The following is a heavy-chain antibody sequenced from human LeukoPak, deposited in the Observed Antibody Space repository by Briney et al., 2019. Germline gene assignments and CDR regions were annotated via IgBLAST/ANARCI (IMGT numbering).Heavy chain of an antibody. Sequence: GESLKISCKGSGYSFTSYWIGWVRQMPGKGLEWMGIIYPGDSDTRYSPSFQGQVTISADKSISTAYLQWSSLKASDTAMYYCARRYYDILTGDYSDDYWGQGTLVTVSS. J-gene: IGHJ4*02. CDR1: GYSFTSYW. V-gene: IGHV5-51*01. CDR2: IYPGDSDT. CDR3: ARRYYDILTGDYSDDY. D-gene: IGHD3-9*01.